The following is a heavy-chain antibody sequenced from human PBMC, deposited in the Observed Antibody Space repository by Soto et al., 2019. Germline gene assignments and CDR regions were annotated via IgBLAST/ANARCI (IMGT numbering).Heavy chain of an antibody. CDR3: ARGGEQLVYFQH. CDR2: INHSGST. CDR1: GGSFSGYY. J-gene: IGHJ1*01. D-gene: IGHD6-6*01. Sequence: SETLSLTCAVYGGSFSGYYWSWIRQPPGKGLEWIGEINHSGSTNYNPSLKSRVTISVDTSKNHFSLKLSSVTAADTAVYYCARGGEQLVYFQHWGQGTLVTVSS. V-gene: IGHV4-34*01.